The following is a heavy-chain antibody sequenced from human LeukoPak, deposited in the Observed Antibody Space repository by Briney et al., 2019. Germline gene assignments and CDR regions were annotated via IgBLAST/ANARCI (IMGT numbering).Heavy chain of an antibody. CDR2: IRSKTDGGAS. CDR3: TTDVNCFMVTASS. V-gene: IGHV3-15*01. Sequence: PGGSLRLSCAASGFTFSKVWMTWVRQAPGKGLEWVGRIRSKTDGGASEYAAPVKGRFSISRDDSNNTLYLEMISLKAEDTAIYYCTTDVNCFMVTASSWGQGTLVTVSS. D-gene: IGHD2-21*02. J-gene: IGHJ5*02. CDR1: GFTFSKVW.